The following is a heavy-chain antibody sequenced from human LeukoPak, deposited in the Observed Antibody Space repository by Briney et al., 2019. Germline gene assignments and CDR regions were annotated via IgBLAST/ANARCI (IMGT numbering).Heavy chain of an antibody. CDR2: IYTSGST. CDR1: GGSISSGSYY. CDR3: ARGKLSEQQLTH. D-gene: IGHD6-13*01. J-gene: IGHJ4*02. Sequence: PSETLSLTCTVSGGSISSGSYYWSWIRQPAGKGLEWIGRIYTSGSTNYNPSLKSRVTISVDTSKNQFSLKLSSVTAADTAVYYCARGKLSEQQLTHWGQGTLVTVCS. V-gene: IGHV4-61*02.